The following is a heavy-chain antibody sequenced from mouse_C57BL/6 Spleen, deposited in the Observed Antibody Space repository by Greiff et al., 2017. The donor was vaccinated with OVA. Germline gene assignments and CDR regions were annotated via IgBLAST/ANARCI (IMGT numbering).Heavy chain of an antibody. J-gene: IGHJ2*01. CDR2: INPINGGT. V-gene: IGHV1-26*01. CDR3: AKGGRGAY. Sequence: VQLQQSGPELVKPGASVKISCKASGYTFTDYYMNWVKQSPGQSLEWIGDINPINGGTSYNEKFKGKATLTVDTSSSTAYMELRSLTSEDSAVYDCAKGGRGAYWGQGTTLTVSA. CDR1: GYTFTDYY.